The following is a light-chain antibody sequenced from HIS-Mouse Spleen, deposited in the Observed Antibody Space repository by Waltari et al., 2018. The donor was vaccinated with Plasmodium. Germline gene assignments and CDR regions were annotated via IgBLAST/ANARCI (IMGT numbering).Light chain of an antibody. CDR2: GAS. CDR1: QSVSSSY. V-gene: IGKV3-20*01. J-gene: IGKJ1*01. CDR3: QQYGSSSWT. Sequence: EIVLTQSPGPLSLTPGERATLPCRASQSVSSSYLAWYQQKPGQAPRLLIYGASSRATDIPDRFSGSGSGTDFTLTISRLEPEDFAVYYCQQYGSSSWTFGQGTKVEIK.